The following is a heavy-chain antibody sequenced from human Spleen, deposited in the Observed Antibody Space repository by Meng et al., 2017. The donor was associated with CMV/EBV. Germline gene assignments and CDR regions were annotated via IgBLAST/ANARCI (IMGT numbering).Heavy chain of an antibody. CDR3: ARSGRQANCSGGTCHSLGFDY. Sequence: FSGYYWSWLRQPPGKGLEWIGEINHTGSTSYNPSLKSRVTISVDTSKNQFSLKLSSVTAADTAVYYCARSGRQANCSGGTCHSLGFDYWGQGTLVTVSS. D-gene: IGHD2-15*01. CDR1: FSGYY. V-gene: IGHV4-34*01. CDR2: INHTGST. J-gene: IGHJ4*02.